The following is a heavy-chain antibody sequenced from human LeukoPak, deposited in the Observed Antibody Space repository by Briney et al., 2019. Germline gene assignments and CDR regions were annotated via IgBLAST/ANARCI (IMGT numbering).Heavy chain of an antibody. CDR2: ISGSGDRT. D-gene: IGHD4-11*01. CDR1: GFTFSKYA. Sequence: GGSLRLSCAAPGFTFSKYAMTWVRQAPGKGLEWVAGISGSGDRTYYADSVKGRFTISRDNSKNTLYVQMNSLRADDTAVYYCAFSVRGIVTTGYDYWGQGTLVTVSS. V-gene: IGHV3-23*01. J-gene: IGHJ4*02. CDR3: AFSVRGIVTTGYDY.